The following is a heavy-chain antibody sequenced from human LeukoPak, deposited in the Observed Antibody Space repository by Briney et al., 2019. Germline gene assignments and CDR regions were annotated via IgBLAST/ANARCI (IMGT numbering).Heavy chain of an antibody. Sequence: ASVKVPCKASGYTFTSYGISWVRQAPGQGLEWMGWISAYNGNTNYAQKLQGRVTMTTDTSTSTAYMELRSLRSDDTAVYYCARDPPEGYCSSTSCYPRYYYYYMDVWGKGTTVTVSS. D-gene: IGHD2-2*01. J-gene: IGHJ6*03. CDR3: ARDPPEGYCSSTSCYPRYYYYYMDV. V-gene: IGHV1-18*01. CDR2: ISAYNGNT. CDR1: GYTFTSYG.